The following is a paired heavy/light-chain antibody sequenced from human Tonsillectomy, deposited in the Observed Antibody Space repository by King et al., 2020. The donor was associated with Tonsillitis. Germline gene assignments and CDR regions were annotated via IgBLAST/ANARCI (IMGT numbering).Light chain of an antibody. V-gene: IGKV3-11*01. Sequence: EIVLTQSPATLSLSPGERATLSCRASQSVSSYLAWYQQKPGQAPRLLIYDASNRATGIPARFSGSGSGTDFTLTISSLEPEDFAVYYCQQRKYWPLTFGGGTKVEIK. CDR2: DAS. CDR3: QQRKYWPLT. CDR1: QSVSSY. J-gene: IGKJ4*01.
Heavy chain of an antibody. CDR1: GYTFSDYY. J-gene: IGHJ4*02. CDR2: VDPEDGET. D-gene: IGHD6-19*01. Sequence: EVHLVQSGAEVKKPGATVKISCKISGYTFSDYYIHWVQQAPGKGLEWMGLVDPEDGETIYAEKFQGRVTITADTSTDTGYLELSSLRSDDTAVYYCATRSTSGHPDYWGQGTLVTVSS. CDR3: ATRSTSGHPDY. V-gene: IGHV1-69-2*01.